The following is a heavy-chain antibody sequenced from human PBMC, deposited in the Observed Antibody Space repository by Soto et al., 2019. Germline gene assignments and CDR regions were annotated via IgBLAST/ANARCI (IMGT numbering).Heavy chain of an antibody. V-gene: IGHV4-4*02. CDR2: IHHSGNT. Sequence: QVQLQESGPGLVQPSGTLSLSCAVSGGSISTHNWWHWIRQTPGQGLEWIGEIHHSGNTNYSPSLKSRITMSLDQSTNPFSLSLISVTAADTAVYYCARERGAGTYQGFDYWGQGTLVTVAS. CDR3: ARERGAGTYQGFDY. CDR1: GGSISTHNW. D-gene: IGHD1-26*01. J-gene: IGHJ4*02.